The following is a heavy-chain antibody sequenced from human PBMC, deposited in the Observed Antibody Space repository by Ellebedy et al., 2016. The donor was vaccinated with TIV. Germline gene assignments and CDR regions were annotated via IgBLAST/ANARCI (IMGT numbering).Heavy chain of an antibody. CDR1: GYNFPTYW. D-gene: IGHD2-15*01. J-gene: IGHJ4*02. Sequence: GESLKISXQGSGYNFPTYWISWVRKMPGKGLEWMGRIDPSDSYTNYSPSFQGHVTISADKSTSTVHLQWNSLKASDTAMYYCAKSSGFCSGGSCYPFDFWGQGTLVTVSS. V-gene: IGHV5-10-1*01. CDR2: IDPSDSYT. CDR3: AKSSGFCSGGSCYPFDF.